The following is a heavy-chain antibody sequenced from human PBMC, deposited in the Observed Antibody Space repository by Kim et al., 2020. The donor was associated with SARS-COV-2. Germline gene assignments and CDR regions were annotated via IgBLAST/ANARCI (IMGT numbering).Heavy chain of an antibody. CDR3: ARQKHIVVVTADLGFDY. Sequence: SETLSLTCTVSGGSISSSSYYWGWIRQPPGKGLEWIGSIYYSGSTYYNPSLKSRVTISVDTSKNQFSLKLSSVTDADTAVYYCARQKHIVVVTADLGFDYWGQGTLVTVSS. CDR2: IYYSGST. D-gene: IGHD2-21*02. CDR1: GGSISSSSYY. V-gene: IGHV4-39*01. J-gene: IGHJ4*02.